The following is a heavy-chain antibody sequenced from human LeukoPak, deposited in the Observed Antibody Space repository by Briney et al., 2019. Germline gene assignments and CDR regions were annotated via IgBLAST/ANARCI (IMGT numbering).Heavy chain of an antibody. Sequence: SETLSLTCAVYGGSFSGYYWSWIRQPPGKGLEWIGEINHSGSTNYNPSLKSRVTISVDTSKNQFSLKLSSVTAADTAVYYCARGMSYDILTGYYYFDYWGQGTLVTVS. V-gene: IGHV4-34*01. CDR2: INHSGST. J-gene: IGHJ4*02. D-gene: IGHD3-9*01. CDR3: ARGMSYDILTGYYYFDY. CDR1: GGSFSGYY.